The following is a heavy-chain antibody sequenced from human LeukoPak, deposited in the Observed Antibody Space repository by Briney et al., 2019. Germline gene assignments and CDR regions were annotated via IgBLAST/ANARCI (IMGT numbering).Heavy chain of an antibody. V-gene: IGHV1-69*04. CDR3: ARADVYRAFDI. Sequence: SVKVSCKASGGTFSSYAISWVRQAPGQGLEWMGRIIPILGIANYAQKFQGRVTITADKSTSTAYMELSSLRSEDTAVYYCARADVYRAFDIWGQGTMVTVSS. J-gene: IGHJ3*02. CDR2: IIPILGIA. CDR1: GGTFSSYA. D-gene: IGHD1-20*01.